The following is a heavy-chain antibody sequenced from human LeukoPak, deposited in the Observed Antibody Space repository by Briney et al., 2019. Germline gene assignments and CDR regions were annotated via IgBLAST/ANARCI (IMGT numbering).Heavy chain of an antibody. CDR1: GFTFSSYG. CDR2: ISYDGSNK. V-gene: IGHV3-30*03. CDR3: ARDPSSNYDFWSGYFGEYYGMDV. J-gene: IGHJ6*02. Sequence: GGSLRLSCAASGFTFSSYGMHWVRQAPGKGLEWVAVISYDGSNKYYADSVKGRFTISRDNSKNTLYLQMNSLRAEDTAVYYCARDPSSNYDFWSGYFGEYYGMDVWGQGTTVTVSS. D-gene: IGHD3-3*01.